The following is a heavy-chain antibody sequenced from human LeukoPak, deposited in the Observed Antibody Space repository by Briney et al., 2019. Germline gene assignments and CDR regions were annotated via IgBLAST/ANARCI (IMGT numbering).Heavy chain of an antibody. Sequence: PGGSLRLSWAASGLSFSNTWMSWVRQPPGKGLEWVARIKSKTDGGTTDYAAPVKGRFTISRDDSKNPLYLQMNSLKTEDTAVYYCTTSPVVVTDYWGQGTLVTVSS. CDR1: GLSFSNTW. CDR3: TTSPVVVTDY. J-gene: IGHJ4*02. CDR2: IKSKTDGGTT. V-gene: IGHV3-15*01. D-gene: IGHD3-22*01.